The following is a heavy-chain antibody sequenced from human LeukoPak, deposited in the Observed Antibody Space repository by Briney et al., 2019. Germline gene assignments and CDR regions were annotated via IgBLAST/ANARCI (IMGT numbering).Heavy chain of an antibody. V-gene: IGHV3-21*01. Sequence: NTGGSLRLSCAASGCTFSSYSMNWVRQAPGKGLEWVSSISSSSSYIYYADSVKGRFTISRDNAKNSLYLQMNSLRAEDTAVYYCARDRVIVGGDWFDPWGQGTLVTVSS. D-gene: IGHD3-22*01. CDR3: ARDRVIVGGDWFDP. CDR1: GCTFSSYS. CDR2: ISSSSSYI. J-gene: IGHJ5*02.